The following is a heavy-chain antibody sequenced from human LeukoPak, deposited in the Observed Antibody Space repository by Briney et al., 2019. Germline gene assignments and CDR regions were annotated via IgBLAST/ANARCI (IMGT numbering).Heavy chain of an antibody. D-gene: IGHD3-22*01. J-gene: IGHJ4*02. CDR2: IYSGGST. CDR1: GFTVSSNY. Sequence: GGSLRLSCAASGFTVSSNYMSWVRQAPGKGLEWVSVIYSGGSTYYADSVKGRFIISRDNSKNTLYLQMNSLRAEDTAVYYCARVFYHHNSAYYSDWGQGTLVTVSS. V-gene: IGHV3-66*01. CDR3: ARVFYHHNSAYYSD.